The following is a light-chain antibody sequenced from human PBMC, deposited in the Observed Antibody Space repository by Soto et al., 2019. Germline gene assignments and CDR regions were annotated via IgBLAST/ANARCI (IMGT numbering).Light chain of an antibody. CDR3: QQLNSYPQS. V-gene: IGKV1-9*01. Sequence: DIQLTQSPSFLSASVRDRVTITCRASQFISSYLAWYQQKPGKAPKLLIYSASTLQSGVPSRFSGSGSGTEFTLTISSLQPEDFATYYCQQLNSYPQSFGQGTELEIK. CDR2: SAS. J-gene: IGKJ2*03. CDR1: QFISSY.